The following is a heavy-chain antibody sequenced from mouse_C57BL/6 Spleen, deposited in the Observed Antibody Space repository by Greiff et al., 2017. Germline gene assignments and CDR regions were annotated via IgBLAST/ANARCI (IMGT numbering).Heavy chain of an antibody. V-gene: IGHV5-9*01. CDR3: ARRRDGYSYYFDY. Sequence: EVQVVESGGGLVKPGGSLKLSCAASGFTFSSYTMSWVRQTPEKRLEWVATISGGGGNTYYPDSVKGRFTISRDNAKNTLYLQRSSLRSEDTALYYCARRRDGYSYYFDYWCQGTTLTVSS. J-gene: IGHJ2*01. D-gene: IGHD2-3*01. CDR1: GFTFSSYT. CDR2: ISGGGGNT.